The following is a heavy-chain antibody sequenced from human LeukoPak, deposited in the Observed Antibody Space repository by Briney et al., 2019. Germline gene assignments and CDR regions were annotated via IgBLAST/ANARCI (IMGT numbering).Heavy chain of an antibody. Sequence: GGSLRLSCAASGFTFSDHAMHWVRHAPGKGLEWVSAVGIAADTFYPGSVKGRFTISRENAKNSLYLQMNSLRVEDTAVYYCVRQKKSHGNFDYWGQGTLVTVSS. CDR3: VRQKKSHGNFDY. D-gene: IGHD1-26*01. CDR1: GFTFSDHA. J-gene: IGHJ4*02. V-gene: IGHV3-13*01. CDR2: VGIAADT.